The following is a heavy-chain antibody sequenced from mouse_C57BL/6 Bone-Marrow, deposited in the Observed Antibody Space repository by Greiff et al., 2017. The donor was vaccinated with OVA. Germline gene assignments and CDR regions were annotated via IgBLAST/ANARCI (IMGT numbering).Heavy chain of an antibody. Sequence: EVQLVESGGGLVQPGGSLSLSCAASGFTFTDYYMSWVRQPPGKALEWLGFIRNKANGFTTEYSASVKGRFTISRDNSQSCLYLQMNALRAKDSATYYLASYNYSNPFAYGAKGLWSLSLQ. J-gene: IGHJ3*01. CDR1: GFTFTDYY. CDR3: ASYNYSNPFAY. V-gene: IGHV7-3*01. CDR2: IRNKANGFTT. D-gene: IGHD2-5*01.